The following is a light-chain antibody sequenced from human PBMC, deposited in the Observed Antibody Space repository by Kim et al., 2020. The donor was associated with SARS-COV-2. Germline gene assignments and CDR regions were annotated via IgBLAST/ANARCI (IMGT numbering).Light chain of an antibody. V-gene: IGLV3-1*01. CDR3: QTWDSSTAI. CDR1: NLGDKY. J-gene: IGLJ2*01. Sequence: VCPGQTAILTCSGDNLGDKYAFWYQQKPGRSPMVVIYQDAKRPSEIPERFSGSSSGNTATLTISGNQPMDEADYYCQTWDSSTAIFGGGTQLTVL. CDR2: QDA.